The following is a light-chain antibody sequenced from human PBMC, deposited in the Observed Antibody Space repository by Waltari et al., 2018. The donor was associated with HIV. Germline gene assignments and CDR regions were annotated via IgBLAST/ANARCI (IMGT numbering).Light chain of an antibody. CDR1: QSVAGY. CDR2: GAS. J-gene: IGKJ2*01. Sequence: EIVMTQSPATLSVSPGERVTLSCRASQSVAGYVAWYQQKPGKSPRLLISGASTRATGVPGRFTGRGSGTEFTLTISSLESDDFAIYYCQYYNNWPPMYTFGQGTKL. CDR3: QYYNNWPPMYT. V-gene: IGKV3-15*01.